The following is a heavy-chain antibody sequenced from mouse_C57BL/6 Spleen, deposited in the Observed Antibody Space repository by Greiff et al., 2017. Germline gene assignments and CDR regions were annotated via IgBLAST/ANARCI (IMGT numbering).Heavy chain of an antibody. J-gene: IGHJ3*01. CDR1: GYNFKEYT. CDR2: FYPGSGST. V-gene: IGHV1-62-2*01. CDR3: ASTAYYSNYLFAY. Sequence: QVQLQQSGAELVKPGASVKLSCTASGYNFKEYTIHWVKQRSGQGLEWIGWFYPGSGSTKYDEKFQDKATFTADKSSSTAYLELSRLTSEDPAVYFCASTAYYSNYLFAYWGQGTLGTVSA. D-gene: IGHD2-5*01.